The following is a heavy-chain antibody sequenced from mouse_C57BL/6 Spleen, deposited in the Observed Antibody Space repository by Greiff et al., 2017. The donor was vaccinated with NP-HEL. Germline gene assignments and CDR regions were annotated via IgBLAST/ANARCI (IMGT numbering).Heavy chain of an antibody. J-gene: IGHJ3*01. D-gene: IGHD4-1*01. CDR3: ARAVGRGFAY. V-gene: IGHV1-69*01. Sequence: VKLVESGAELVMPGASVKLSCKASGYTFTSYWMHWVKQRPGQGLEWIGEIDPSDSYTNYNQKFKGKSTLTVDKSSSTAYMQLSSLTSEDSAVYYCARAVGRGFAYWGQGTLVTVSA. CDR1: GYTFTSYW. CDR2: IDPSDSYT.